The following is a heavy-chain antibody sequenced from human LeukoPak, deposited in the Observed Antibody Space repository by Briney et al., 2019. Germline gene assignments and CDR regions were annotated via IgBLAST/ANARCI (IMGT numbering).Heavy chain of an antibody. Sequence: PSETLSLTCTVSGGSISSGGYYWSWIRQHPGKGLEWIGYIYYSGSTYYNPSLKSRVTISVDTSKNQFSLKLSSVTAADTAVYYCRGWDYDRERFDYWGQGTLVTVSS. CDR2: IYYSGST. V-gene: IGHV4-31*03. CDR3: RGWDYDRERFDY. J-gene: IGHJ4*02. CDR1: GGSISSGGYY. D-gene: IGHD3-22*01.